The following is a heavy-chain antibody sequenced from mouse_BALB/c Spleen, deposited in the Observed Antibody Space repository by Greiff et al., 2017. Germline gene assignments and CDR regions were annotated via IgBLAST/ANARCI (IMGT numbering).Heavy chain of an antibody. CDR1: GDSITSGY. J-gene: IGHJ4*01. CDR3: ARSHGNFSYYAMDY. CDR2: ISYSGST. D-gene: IGHD2-1*01. Sequence: EVKLQESGPSLVKPSQTLSLTCSVTGDSITSGYWNWIRKFPGNKLEYMGYISYSGSTYYNPSLKSRISITRDTSKNQYYLQLNSVTTEDTATYYCARSHGNFSYYAMDYWGQGTSVTVSS. V-gene: IGHV3-8*02.